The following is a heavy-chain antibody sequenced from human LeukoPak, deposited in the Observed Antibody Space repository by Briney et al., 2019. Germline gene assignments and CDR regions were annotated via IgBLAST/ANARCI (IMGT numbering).Heavy chain of an antibody. D-gene: IGHD6-13*01. CDR1: GYSFTTYD. Sequence: GASVKVSCEASGYSFTTYDINWVRQAAGQGLEWMGCMNPNSGNTGNAQKFQGRVTMTRNTSISTAYMELASLTSEDTAVYFCARIAAPGNRRLNFWGQGTLVTVSS. CDR2: MNPNSGNT. V-gene: IGHV1-8*01. CDR3: ARIAAPGNRRLNF. J-gene: IGHJ4*02.